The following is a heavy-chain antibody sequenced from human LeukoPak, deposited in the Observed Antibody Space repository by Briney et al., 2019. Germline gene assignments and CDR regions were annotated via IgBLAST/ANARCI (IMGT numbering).Heavy chain of an antibody. Sequence: PSETLSLTCTVSGGSISSSTYYWGGIRQPPGKGLEWIGSIYYSGSTYYNPSLKSRVTISVNTSKNQFSLKLNSVTAADTAVYYCATPYSGGYHGLDIWGQGTMVTVSS. CDR1: GGSISSSTYY. CDR3: ATPYSGGYHGLDI. J-gene: IGHJ3*02. D-gene: IGHD1-26*01. V-gene: IGHV4-39*01. CDR2: IYYSGST.